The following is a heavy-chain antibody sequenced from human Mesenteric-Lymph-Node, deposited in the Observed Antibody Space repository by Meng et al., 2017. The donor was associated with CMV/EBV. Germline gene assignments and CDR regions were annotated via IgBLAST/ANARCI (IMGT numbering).Heavy chain of an antibody. CDR2: GSNT. D-gene: IGHD3-10*01. Sequence: GSNTRYADSVKGRFTISRDNAKNTLYVQMNSLRAEDTAVYYCARASVGNMVRGVITYWGQGTLVTVSS. CDR3: ARASVGNMVRGVITY. J-gene: IGHJ4*02. V-gene: IGHV3-74*01.